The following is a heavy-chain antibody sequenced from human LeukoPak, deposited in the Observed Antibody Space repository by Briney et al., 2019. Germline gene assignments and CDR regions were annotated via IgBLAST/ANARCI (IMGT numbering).Heavy chain of an antibody. V-gene: IGHV4-59*01. Sequence: SETLSLTCTVSGGSISSYYWSWIRQPPGKGLEWIGYIYYSGSTNYNPSLKSRVTISVDTSKNQFSLKLSSVTAADTAVYYCARLYDFWSGYYWFDPWGQGTLVTVSS. J-gene: IGHJ5*02. CDR1: GGSISSYY. CDR3: ARLYDFWSGYYWFDP. D-gene: IGHD3-3*01. CDR2: IYYSGST.